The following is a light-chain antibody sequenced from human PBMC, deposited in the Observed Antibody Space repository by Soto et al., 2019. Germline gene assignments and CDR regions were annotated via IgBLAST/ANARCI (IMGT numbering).Light chain of an antibody. V-gene: IGKV3-20*01. CDR1: QSVSSSY. Sequence: EIVLTQSPGTLSLSPGERATLSCRASQSVSSSYLAWYQQKPGQAPMLLIYGASSRATGIPDRFSGSVSGTDFTLTISRLEPEDFAVYYCQQYGSSYTFGQGTKLEIK. CDR2: GAS. J-gene: IGKJ2*01. CDR3: QQYGSSYT.